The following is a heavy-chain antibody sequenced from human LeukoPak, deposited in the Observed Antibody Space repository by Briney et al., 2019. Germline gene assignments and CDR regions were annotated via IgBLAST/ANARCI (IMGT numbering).Heavy chain of an antibody. D-gene: IGHD3-22*01. Sequence: GGSLRLSCVASGFSFTTHAMGWVRQAPGKGLEWVSHISGSGGSTKYSGSVKGRFTISRDNSKNTLYLQMNSLRAEDTAVYYCAKDLAYYDSSGYYSDDAFDIWGQGTMVTVSS. V-gene: IGHV3-23*01. CDR1: GFSFTTHA. J-gene: IGHJ3*02. CDR3: AKDLAYYDSSGYYSDDAFDI. CDR2: ISGSGGST.